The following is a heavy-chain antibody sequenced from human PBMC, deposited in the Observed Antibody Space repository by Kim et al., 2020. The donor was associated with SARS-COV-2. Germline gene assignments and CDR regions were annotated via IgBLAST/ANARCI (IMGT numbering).Heavy chain of an antibody. CDR3: AKVGWGSAGSDYFEY. CDR1: GGSISSYY. J-gene: IGHJ4*02. Sequence: SETLSLTCTVSGGSISSYYWSWIRQPPGKGLEWIGYIYYTGRTDYNPSLKSRVTMSVDTSKNQFSLKVTSVTAADTAVYYCAKVGWGSAGSDYFEYWGQG. V-gene: IGHV4-59*13. D-gene: IGHD3-10*01. CDR2: IYYTGRT.